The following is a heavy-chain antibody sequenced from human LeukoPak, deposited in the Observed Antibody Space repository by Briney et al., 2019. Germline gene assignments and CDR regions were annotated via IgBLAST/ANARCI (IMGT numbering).Heavy chain of an antibody. CDR2: ISGSGGST. D-gene: IGHD2-15*01. CDR3: AKDKEGYCSGGSCYGDAFDI. Sequence: GASVKVSCKASGFTFSSYAMSWVRQAPGKGLEWVSAISGSGGSTYYADSVKGRFTISRDNSKNTLYLQMNSLRAEDTAVYYCAKDKEGYCSGGSCYGDAFDIWGQGTMVTVSS. CDR1: GFTFSSYA. J-gene: IGHJ3*02. V-gene: IGHV3-23*01.